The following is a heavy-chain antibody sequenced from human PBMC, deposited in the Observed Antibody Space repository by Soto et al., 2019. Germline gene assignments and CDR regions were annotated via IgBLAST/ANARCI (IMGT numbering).Heavy chain of an antibody. D-gene: IGHD2-15*01. J-gene: IGHJ5*02. Sequence: EVQLLESGGDLVQPGGSLRLSCAASGFTLSTYAMNWVRQAPGKGLEWVSAIRENSGSTDYADSVKGRFTISRDNSKNTVYLQMNCLSADDTAVYYCAKCQVVTGVSGWCHFSDPWGQGTLVTVSS. CDR1: GFTLSTYA. CDR2: IRENSGST. V-gene: IGHV3-23*01. CDR3: AKCQVVTGVSGWCHFSDP.